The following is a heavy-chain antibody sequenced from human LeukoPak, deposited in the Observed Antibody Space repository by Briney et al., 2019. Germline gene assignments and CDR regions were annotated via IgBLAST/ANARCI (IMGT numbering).Heavy chain of an antibody. CDR2: MNPNSGNT. Sequence: GASVKVSCKASGYTFTSYDINWVRQATGQGLEWMGWMNPNSGNTGYAQKFQGRVTMTRNTSISTAYMELSSLRSEDTAVYYCARVAAAAGMAIDYWGQGTLVTVSS. CDR1: GYTFTSYD. D-gene: IGHD6-13*01. J-gene: IGHJ4*02. CDR3: ARVAAAAGMAIDY. V-gene: IGHV1-8*01.